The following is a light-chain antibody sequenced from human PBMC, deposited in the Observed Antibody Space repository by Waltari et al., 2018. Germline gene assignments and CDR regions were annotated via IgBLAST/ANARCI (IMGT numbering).Light chain of an antibody. V-gene: IGLV1-44*01. CDR3: ASWDDSLNGRWE. J-gene: IGLJ3*02. CDR1: SSNIGSNV. Sequence: QSVLTQPPSASGTPGQRVTISCSGSSSNIGSNVVNWYQQVPGTTPKLLIYRNDQRASGGPDRCSGAKSGTSASLAISGLRPEEEDEYYCASWDDSLNGRWEFGGGTKVTVL. CDR2: RND.